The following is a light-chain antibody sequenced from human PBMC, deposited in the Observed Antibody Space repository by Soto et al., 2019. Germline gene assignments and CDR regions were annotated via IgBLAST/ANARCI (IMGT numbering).Light chain of an antibody. Sequence: EIVMTPSPATLSVSPGGRATRACRASQSVSSNLAWYQQKPGQAPRLLIYGASTRATGIPARFSGSGSGTEFTLTISSLQSEDFAVYYCQQYNNWPPFTFGQGTRLEI. J-gene: IGKJ5*01. CDR1: QSVSSN. V-gene: IGKV3-15*01. CDR3: QQYNNWPPFT. CDR2: GAS.